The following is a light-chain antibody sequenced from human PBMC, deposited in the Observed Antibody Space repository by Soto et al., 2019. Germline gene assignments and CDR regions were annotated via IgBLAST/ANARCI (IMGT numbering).Light chain of an antibody. J-gene: IGLJ3*02. Sequence: QSALTQPASVSGSPGQSITISCIGTSSDVGVYNFVSWYQQHPDKAPKLIIYEVSNRPSGVSNRFSGSKSGNTASLTISGLQAEDEADYYCSSYTTSSTWVFGGGTQLTVL. V-gene: IGLV2-14*01. CDR2: EVS. CDR3: SSYTTSSTWV. CDR1: SSDVGVYNF.